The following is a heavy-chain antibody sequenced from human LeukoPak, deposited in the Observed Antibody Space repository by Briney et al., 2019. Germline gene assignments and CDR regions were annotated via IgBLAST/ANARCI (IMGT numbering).Heavy chain of an antibody. CDR3: AKGSGSPYYFDY. Sequence: GGSLRLSCAASGFAFSNFAMTWLRQAPGKGLECVSLISGNGGATYYADSVKGRFTISRDNSKSTLFLQMNSLRADDTAVYYCAKGSGSPYYFDYWGQGTLVTVSS. V-gene: IGHV3-23*01. D-gene: IGHD3-10*01. CDR1: GFAFSNFA. CDR2: ISGNGGAT. J-gene: IGHJ4*02.